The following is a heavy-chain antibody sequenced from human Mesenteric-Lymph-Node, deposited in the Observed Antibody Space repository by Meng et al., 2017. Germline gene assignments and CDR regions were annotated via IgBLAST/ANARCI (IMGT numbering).Heavy chain of an antibody. D-gene: IGHD3-22*01. CDR3: ARVNTGYYSRLPVDY. J-gene: IGHJ4*02. V-gene: IGHV1-18*01. CDR2: ISAYNGNT. Sequence: ASVKVSCKASGYTFTSYGISWVRQAPGQGLEWMGWISAYNGNTNYAQKLQGRVTMTTDTSTSTAYMELRSLRSDDTAVYYCARVNTGYYSRLPVDYWGRGTLVTVSS. CDR1: GYTFTSYG.